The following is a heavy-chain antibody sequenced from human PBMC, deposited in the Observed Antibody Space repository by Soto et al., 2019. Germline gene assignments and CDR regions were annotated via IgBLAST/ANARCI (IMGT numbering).Heavy chain of an antibody. D-gene: IGHD3-10*01. Sequence: PGGSLRLSCAASGFTFSSYGMHWVRQAPGKGLEWVAVIWYDGSNKYYADSVKGRFTISRDNSKNTLYLQMNSLRAEDTAVYYCARDSNGSGSYYFEMTFFDYWGQGPLVTVSS. CDR1: GFTFSSYG. J-gene: IGHJ4*02. CDR2: IWYDGSNK. CDR3: ARDSNGSGSYYFEMTFFDY. V-gene: IGHV3-33*01.